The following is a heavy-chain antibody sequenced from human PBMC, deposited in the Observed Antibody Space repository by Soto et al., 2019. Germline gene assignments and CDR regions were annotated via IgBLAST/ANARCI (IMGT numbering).Heavy chain of an antibody. CDR2: ISSSSSYI. Sequence: VQLQESGPGLVKPSQTLSLTCTVSGGSISSGGYYWSWVRQAPGKGLEWVSSISSSSSYIYYADSVKGRFTISRDNAKNSLYLQMNSLRAEDTAVYYCARDPNYDFWSGFSTPYYYYGMDVWGQGTTVTVSS. CDR1: GGSISSGGYY. CDR3: ARDPNYDFWSGFSTPYYYYGMDV. D-gene: IGHD3-3*01. J-gene: IGHJ6*02. V-gene: IGHV3-21*01.